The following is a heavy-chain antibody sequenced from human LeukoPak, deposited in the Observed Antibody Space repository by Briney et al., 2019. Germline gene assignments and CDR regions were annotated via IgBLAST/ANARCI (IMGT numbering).Heavy chain of an antibody. D-gene: IGHD3-22*01. Sequence: GGSLRLSCAASGLTFEDYAMHWVRQAPGKGLEWVSGISWNSGSIGYADSVKGRFTISRDNAKNSLYLQMNSLRAEDTALYYCAKDPLYDSSGAYFDYWGQGTLVTVSS. J-gene: IGHJ4*02. CDR3: AKDPLYDSSGAYFDY. CDR1: GLTFEDYA. CDR2: ISWNSGSI. V-gene: IGHV3-9*01.